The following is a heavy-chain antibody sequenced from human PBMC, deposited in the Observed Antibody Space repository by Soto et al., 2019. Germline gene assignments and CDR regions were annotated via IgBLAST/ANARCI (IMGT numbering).Heavy chain of an antibody. V-gene: IGHV1-69*12. J-gene: IGHJ5*02. CDR2: IIPIFGTA. CDR3: ARDRCSSTSCYFSWFDP. D-gene: IGHD2-2*01. Sequence: QVQLVQSGAEVKKPGSSVKVSCKASGGTFSSYAISWVRQAPGQGLEWMGGIIPIFGTANYAQKFQGRVTITADESTSTADMELSSLRSEDTAVYYCARDRCSSTSCYFSWFDPWGQGTLVTVSS. CDR1: GGTFSSYA.